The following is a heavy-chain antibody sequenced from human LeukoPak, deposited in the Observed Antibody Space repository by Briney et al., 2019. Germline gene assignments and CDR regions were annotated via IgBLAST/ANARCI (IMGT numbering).Heavy chain of an antibody. CDR2: IYTSGST. V-gene: IGHV4-4*07. D-gene: IGHD6-13*01. J-gene: IGHJ5*02. CDR1: GDSISSYY. CDR3: ARDLGSSWYGDWFDP. Sequence: SETLSLTCTVSGDSISSYYWSWIRQPAGKGLEWIGRIYTSGSTNYNPSLKSRVTMSVDTSKNQFSLKLSSVTAADTAVYYCARDLGSSWYGDWFDPWGQGTLVTVSS.